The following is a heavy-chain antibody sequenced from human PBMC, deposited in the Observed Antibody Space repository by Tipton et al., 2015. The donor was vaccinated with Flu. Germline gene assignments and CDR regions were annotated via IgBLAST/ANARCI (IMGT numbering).Heavy chain of an antibody. CDR2: IYPGDPDT. Sequence: VQLVQSGAEVKKPGESLKISCKGSRYSFTDSWIGWVRQMPGKGPGWMGIIYPGDPDTRYSPSFQGQVTISADKSITTAYLQWSSLKASDTAMSYCARKCCSTTTCYQALVIWGQGTMVTVSS. CDR1: RYSFTDSW. J-gene: IGHJ3*02. D-gene: IGHD2-2*01. CDR3: ARKCCSTTTCYQALVI. V-gene: IGHV5-51*01.